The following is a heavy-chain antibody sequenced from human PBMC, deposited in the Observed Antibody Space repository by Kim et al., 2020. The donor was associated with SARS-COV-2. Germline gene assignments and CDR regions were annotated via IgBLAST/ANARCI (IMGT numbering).Heavy chain of an antibody. J-gene: IGHJ4*01. D-gene: IGHD6-13*01. CDR2: IYYSGST. CDR1: GGSISSYY. CDR3: SSSSSWYVSAGDYYLDY. Sequence: SETLSLTCTVSGGSISSYYWSWIRQPPGKGLEWIGYIYYSGSTNYNPSLKSRVTISVDTSTNQFSLKLSSVTAADTAGYYCSSSSSWYVSAGDYYLDYWGHGTLITVSA. V-gene: IGHV4-59*08.